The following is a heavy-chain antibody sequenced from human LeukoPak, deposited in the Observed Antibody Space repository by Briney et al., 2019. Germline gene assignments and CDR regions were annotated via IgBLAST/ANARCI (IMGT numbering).Heavy chain of an antibody. CDR2: IYTSGST. V-gene: IGHV4-61*02. CDR1: GGSISSGSYY. D-gene: IGHD6-19*01. J-gene: IGHJ6*03. CDR3: ARGVRVAVAGYYYYYYMDV. Sequence: SETLSLTCTVSGGSISSGSYYWSWIRQPAGKGLEWIGRIYTSGSTNYNPSLKSRVTISVDTSKNQFSLKLSSVTAADTAVYYCARGVRVAVAGYYYYYYMDVWGKGTTVTISS.